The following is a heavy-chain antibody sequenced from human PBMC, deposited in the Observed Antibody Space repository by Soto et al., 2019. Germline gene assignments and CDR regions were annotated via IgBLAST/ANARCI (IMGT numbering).Heavy chain of an antibody. CDR1: GVTFGDYA. J-gene: IGHJ3*02. D-gene: IGHD3-22*01. V-gene: IGHV3-49*03. CDR2: IRSKAYGGTT. CDR3: TREGGDYYDSSGANYDAFDI. Sequence: GSLILSCTAAGVTFGDYAMSWFRQAPGRGLEWVGFIRSKAYGGTTEYAASVKGRFTISRDDSKSIAYLQMNSLKTEDTAVYYCTREGGDYYDSSGANYDAFDISGQGTMVTVSS.